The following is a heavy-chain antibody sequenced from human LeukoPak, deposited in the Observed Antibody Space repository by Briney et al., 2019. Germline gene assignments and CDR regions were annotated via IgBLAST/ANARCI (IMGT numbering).Heavy chain of an antibody. J-gene: IGHJ4*02. CDR2: ISGSGGST. D-gene: IGHD5-18*01. CDR3: AKVSRGYSYGFLEY. Sequence: PGGSLRLSCAASGFTFGTYAMSWVRQAPGKGLEWVSAISGSGGSTYYADSVKGRFTISRDNSKNTLYLQMNSLRAEDTAVYYCAKVSRGYSYGFLEYWGQGTLVTVSS. CDR1: GFTFGTYA. V-gene: IGHV3-23*01.